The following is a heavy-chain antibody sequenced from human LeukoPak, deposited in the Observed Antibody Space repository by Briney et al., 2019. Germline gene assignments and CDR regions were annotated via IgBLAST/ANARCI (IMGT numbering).Heavy chain of an antibody. Sequence: PGGSLRLSCAASGFTFSSYSMNWVRQAPGKGLEWVSSISSSSSYIYYADSVKGRFTISRDNAKNSLYLQMNSLGAEDTAVYYCARAAAGTPDYWGQGTLVTVSS. D-gene: IGHD6-13*01. J-gene: IGHJ4*02. CDR3: ARAAAGTPDY. CDR1: GFTFSSYS. CDR2: ISSSSSYI. V-gene: IGHV3-21*01.